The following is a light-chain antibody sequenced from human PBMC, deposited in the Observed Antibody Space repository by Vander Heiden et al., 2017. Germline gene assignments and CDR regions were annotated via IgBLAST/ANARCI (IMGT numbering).Light chain of an antibody. V-gene: IGKV1-39*01. J-gene: IGKJ2*01. Sequence: DIPMTQSPSSLSAAVGDRVTITCRASQSISSYLNLYQQKPVKAPKLLIYAASSLQSGVPSRFSGSGSGTDFTLTISSLQPEDFATYYCQQSYSTPYTFGQGTKLEIK. CDR2: AAS. CDR3: QQSYSTPYT. CDR1: QSISSY.